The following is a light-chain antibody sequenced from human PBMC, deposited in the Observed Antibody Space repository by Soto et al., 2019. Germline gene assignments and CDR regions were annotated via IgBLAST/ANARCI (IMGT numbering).Light chain of an antibody. Sequence: DVVTTQSPLSLPVTLGQPASLSCRSNQSLVHSDGIAYFSWFQQRPGRYPRRLIYKVSNRDSGVPARFSGSGSGTDFELKISRVEAEDVGVYECMQGTHWTITVGQGTRLEIK. CDR3: MQGTHWTIT. V-gene: IGKV2-30*02. J-gene: IGKJ5*01. CDR2: KVS. CDR1: QSLVHSDGIAY.